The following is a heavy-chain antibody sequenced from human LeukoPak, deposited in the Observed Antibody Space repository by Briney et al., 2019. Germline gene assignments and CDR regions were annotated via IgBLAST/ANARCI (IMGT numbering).Heavy chain of an antibody. D-gene: IGHD5-24*01. CDR2: MSYSGST. CDR3: ARVRWLQLGYFDY. V-gene: IGHV4-39*07. CDR1: GGSVSSSTYS. J-gene: IGHJ4*02. Sequence: SETLSLTCTVSGGSVSSSTYSWGWIRPPPGKGLEWIASMSYSGSTYYNPSLKSRLTISVDTSKNQFSLKLSSVTAADTAVYYCARVRWLQLGYFDYWGQGTLVTVSS.